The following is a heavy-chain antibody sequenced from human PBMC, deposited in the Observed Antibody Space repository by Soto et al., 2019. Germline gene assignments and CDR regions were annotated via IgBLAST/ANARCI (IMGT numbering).Heavy chain of an antibody. V-gene: IGHV3-15*07. Sequence: VGSLRLPCASSGFTFSNACINWVRQAPGKGLEWVGRIKSKTDGGTTDYAAPVKGRFTISRDDSKNTLYLQMNSLKTEDTAVYYCNTFGHYYDSSPVDVWGQGNTVTVSS. CDR3: NTFGHYYDSSPVDV. CDR1: GFTFSNAC. J-gene: IGHJ6*02. CDR2: IKSKTDGGTT. D-gene: IGHD3-22*01.